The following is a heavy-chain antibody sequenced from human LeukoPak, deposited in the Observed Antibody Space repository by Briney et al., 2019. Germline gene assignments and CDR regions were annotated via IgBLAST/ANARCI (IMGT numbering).Heavy chain of an antibody. Sequence: GGSLRLSCAASGFTFSSYGMHWVRQAPGKGLEWVSVISYDGSTKYFADSVQGRFTISRDNSKNTLYLQMNSLRADDTAVYHCAKDKRAEEMATIEGFDYWGQGTLVTVSS. CDR1: GFTFSSYG. CDR2: ISYDGSTK. V-gene: IGHV3-30*18. J-gene: IGHJ4*02. D-gene: IGHD5-24*01. CDR3: AKDKRAEEMATIEGFDY.